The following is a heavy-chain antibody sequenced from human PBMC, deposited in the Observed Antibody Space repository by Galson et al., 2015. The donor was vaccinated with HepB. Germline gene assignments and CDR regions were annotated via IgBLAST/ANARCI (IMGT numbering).Heavy chain of an antibody. CDR2: ISAGNGDT. D-gene: IGHD2-15*01. Sequence: SVKVSCKASGYTFSTYSINWVRQAPGQGLEWMGWISAGNGDTKYARKFQGRVTMTTDTSTSTTYMELRGLRSDDTASYYCARGALVEVVGGSQNNWIAPWGQGTLVTVSS. J-gene: IGHJ5*02. V-gene: IGHV1-18*01. CDR1: GYTFSTYS. CDR3: ARGALVEVVGGSQNNWIAP.